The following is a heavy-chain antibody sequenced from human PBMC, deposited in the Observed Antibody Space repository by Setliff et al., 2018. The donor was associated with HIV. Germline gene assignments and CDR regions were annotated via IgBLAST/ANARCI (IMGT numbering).Heavy chain of an antibody. D-gene: IGHD2-15*01. CDR2: INHSGST. CDR3: ARYCSGGSCPDY. Sequence: PSETLSLTCAVYGGSLSDYYWTWIRQPPGKGLEWIGEINHSGSTNYKESLKSRVTMSVDTSNNHFSLNLNSVTAADTAVYYCARYCSGGSCPDYWGQGTLVTVSS. V-gene: IGHV4-34*01. J-gene: IGHJ4*02. CDR1: GGSLSDYY.